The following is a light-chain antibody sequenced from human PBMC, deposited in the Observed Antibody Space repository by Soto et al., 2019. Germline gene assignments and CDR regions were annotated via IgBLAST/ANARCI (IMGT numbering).Light chain of an antibody. Sequence: EIVMTQSPATLSVSPGEGATLSCRASQSVHSSLAWYQQKPGQAPRLLIHGASRRATGIPARFSGSGSGTEFTLTISSLQSEDFAVYYCQQYDNWPPLTFGGGTKVEI. CDR1: QSVHSS. V-gene: IGKV3-15*01. CDR2: GAS. CDR3: QQYDNWPPLT. J-gene: IGKJ4*01.